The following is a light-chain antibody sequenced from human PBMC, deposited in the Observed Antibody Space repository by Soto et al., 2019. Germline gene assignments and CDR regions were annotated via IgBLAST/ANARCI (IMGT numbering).Light chain of an antibody. V-gene: IGKV2-30*01. J-gene: IGKJ4*01. Sequence: DVVMTQSPLSLPVTLGQPASISCRSSQSLVYSDGNTYLNWFQQRPGQSPRRLIYKVSKRDSGVPDRFSGRGSGTDFTLKISRVEAEDVWVYYFIQGTPCLFGGGNKVEIK. CDR2: KVS. CDR3: IQGTPCL. CDR1: QSLVYSDGNTY.